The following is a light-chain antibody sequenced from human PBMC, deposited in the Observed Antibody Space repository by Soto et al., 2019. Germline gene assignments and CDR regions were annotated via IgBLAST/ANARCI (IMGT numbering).Light chain of an antibody. CDR1: QSISSW. CDR3: QQYNSYSWT. Sequence: DIQMTQSPSTLSASVGDRVTITCRASQSISSWLAWYQQKPGKAPKLLIYDASSLESGVPSRFSGSGSGTEFTLTISSLQPHDFAPYYCQQYNSYSWTVGQGTKVDSK. V-gene: IGKV1-5*01. J-gene: IGKJ1*01. CDR2: DAS.